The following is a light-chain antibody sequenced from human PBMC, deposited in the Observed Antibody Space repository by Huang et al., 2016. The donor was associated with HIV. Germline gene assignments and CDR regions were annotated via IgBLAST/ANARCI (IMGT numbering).Light chain of an antibody. V-gene: IGKV3-20*01. CDR2: GAS. CDR3: QHYVGSPWT. J-gene: IGKJ1*01. Sequence: ELVLTQSPGSLSLSPGERTTLSCRASQSVSSSYLAWYQQKAGQAPRLLIYGASSRATGIPDRFSGSGSETDFTLIISRLEPEDSAVYYCQHYVGSPWTFGQGTKVEIK. CDR1: QSVSSSY.